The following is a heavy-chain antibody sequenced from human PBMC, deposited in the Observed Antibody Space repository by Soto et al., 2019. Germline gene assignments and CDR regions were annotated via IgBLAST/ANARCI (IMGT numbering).Heavy chain of an antibody. J-gene: IGHJ6*02. CDR3: ARGYCSGGNCYSGMDV. Sequence: QVQLVQSGAEVKKPGSSVKVSCKASGGTFSTHAIIWVRQAPGHGLEWMGGIIPISGTTYYTQKFKARVTITADEPTSTAFMELSSLKSVDTGVFYCARGYCSGGNCYSGMDVWGQGTMVTVSS. CDR2: IIPISGTT. CDR1: GGTFSTHA. D-gene: IGHD2-15*01. V-gene: IGHV1-69*01.